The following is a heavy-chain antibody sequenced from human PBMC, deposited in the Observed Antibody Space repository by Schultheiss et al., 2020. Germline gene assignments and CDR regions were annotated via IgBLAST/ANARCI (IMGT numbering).Heavy chain of an antibody. Sequence: GGSLRLSCAASGFRVSSNCMNWVRQAPGKGLEWVSSISSSSSYIYYADSVKGRFTISRDNAKNSLYLQMNSLRAEDTALYYCTKERYCTSAVCPFDYWGQGILVNGYS. CDR2: ISSSSSYI. D-gene: IGHD2-8*01. J-gene: IGHJ4*02. CDR3: TKERYCTSAVCPFDY. V-gene: IGHV3-21*04. CDR1: GFRVSSNC.